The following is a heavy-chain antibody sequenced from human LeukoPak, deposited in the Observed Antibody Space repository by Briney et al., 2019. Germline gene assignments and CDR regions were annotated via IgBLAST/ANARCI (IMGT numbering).Heavy chain of an antibody. D-gene: IGHD5-18*01. CDR3: ARGTTDTAMGGY. Sequence: PSETLSLTCAVYGVSFRSFYWSWIRQPPGKGLEWIGEIKHSGNTNHNPSLKSRVTISVDTSKNQFSLKLSSVTAADTAVYYCARGTTDTAMGGYWGQGTLVTVSS. CDR1: GVSFRSFY. V-gene: IGHV4-34*01. CDR2: IKHSGNT. J-gene: IGHJ4*02.